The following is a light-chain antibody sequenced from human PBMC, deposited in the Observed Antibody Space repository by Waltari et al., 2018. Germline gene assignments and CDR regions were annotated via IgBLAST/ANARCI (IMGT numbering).Light chain of an antibody. CDR2: DAS. Sequence: EIVLTQSPGTLSLSPGERATLSCRASQSVGRYLAWYQQKPGHAPRLLIYDASTRATGIPDRLSGSGSGTDFSLTISRLESEDFAVYYCQKYVNLPATFGQGTKVEIK. CDR3: QKYVNLPAT. J-gene: IGKJ1*01. V-gene: IGKV3-20*01. CDR1: QSVGRY.